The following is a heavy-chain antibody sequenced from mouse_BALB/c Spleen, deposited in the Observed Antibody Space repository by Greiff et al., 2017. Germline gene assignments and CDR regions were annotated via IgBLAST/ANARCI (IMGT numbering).Heavy chain of an antibody. CDR3: TRGTGVFAY. Sequence: EVKVEESGGGLVQPGGSMKLSCVASGFTLSNYWMNWVRQSPEKGLEWVAEIRLKSNNYATHYAESVKGRFTISRDDSKSSVYLQMNNLRAEDTGIYYCTRGTGVFAYWGQGTLVTVSA. D-gene: IGHD4-1*01. J-gene: IGHJ3*01. CDR1: GFTLSNYW. V-gene: IGHV6-6*02. CDR2: IRLKSNNYAT.